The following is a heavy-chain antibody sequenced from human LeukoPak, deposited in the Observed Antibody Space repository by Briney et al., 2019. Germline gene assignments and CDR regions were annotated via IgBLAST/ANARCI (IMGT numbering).Heavy chain of an antibody. V-gene: IGHV4-59*12. CDR2: IYYSGST. D-gene: IGHD4-17*01. CDR3: AREGYGDYVFAVDY. J-gene: IGHJ4*02. CDR1: GGSISSYY. Sequence: SETLSLTCTVSGGSISSYYWSWIRQPPGKGLEWIGYIYYSGSTNYNPSLKSRVTISVDTSKNQFSLTLSSVTAADTAVYYCAREGYGDYVFAVDYWGQGTLVTVSS.